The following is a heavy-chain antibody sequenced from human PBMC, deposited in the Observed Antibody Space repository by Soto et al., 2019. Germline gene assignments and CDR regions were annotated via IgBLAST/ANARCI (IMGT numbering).Heavy chain of an antibody. D-gene: IGHD3-16*01. CDR3: ASVYASLARRLSDGCDT. Sequence: PSETLSLTCTVSGGSISSGGYYWSWIRQHPGKGLEWIGYIYYSGSTYYNPSLKSRVTISVDTSKNQFSLKLSSVTAADTAAYYCASVYASLARRLSDGCDTWGQGTM. CDR2: IYYSGST. CDR1: GGSISSGGYY. V-gene: IGHV4-31*03. J-gene: IGHJ3*02.